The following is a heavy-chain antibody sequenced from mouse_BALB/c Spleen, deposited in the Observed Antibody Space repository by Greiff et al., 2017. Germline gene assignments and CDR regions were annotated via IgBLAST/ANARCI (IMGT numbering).Heavy chain of an antibody. CDR3: TRPLYGNYFYAMDY. CDR2: IRLKSNNYAT. CDR1: GFTFSNYW. Sequence: EVKLMESGGGLVQPGGSMKLSCVASGFTFSNYWMNWVRQSPEKGLEWVAEIRLKSNNYATHYAESVKGRFTISRDDSKSSVYLQMNNLRAEDTGIYYCTRPLYGNYFYAMDYWGQGTSVTVSS. J-gene: IGHJ4*01. D-gene: IGHD2-1*01. V-gene: IGHV6-6*02.